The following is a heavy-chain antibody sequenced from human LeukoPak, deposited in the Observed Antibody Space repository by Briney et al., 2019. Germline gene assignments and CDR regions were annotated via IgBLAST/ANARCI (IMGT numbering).Heavy chain of an antibody. J-gene: IGHJ4*02. CDR2: IYYSGST. CDR3: ARLNVDTTMAHDY. V-gene: IGHV4-30-4*01. CDR1: GGSISSGDYY. D-gene: IGHD5-18*01. Sequence: SQTLSLTCTVSGGSISSGDYYWSWIRQPPGKGLEWIGYIYYSGSTYYNPSLKSRVTISVDTSKNQFSLKLSSVTAADTAVYYCARLNVDTTMAHDYWGQGTLVTVSS.